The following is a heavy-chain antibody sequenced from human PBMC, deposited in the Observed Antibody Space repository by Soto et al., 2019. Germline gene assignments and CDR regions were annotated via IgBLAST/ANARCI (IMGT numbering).Heavy chain of an antibody. CDR1: GYSFTSYY. CDR2: IHPGDSET. D-gene: IGHD3-10*01. V-gene: IGHV5-51*01. CDR3: ARQRITRVRGVSSSGLDV. Sequence: LKISCKGSGYSFTSYYISWVRQMPGKGLEWMGIIHPGDSETRYSPSFQGHVIISADKSISSAYLQWSSLEAADTAMYYCARQRITRVRGVSSSGLDVWGQGTTVTV. J-gene: IGHJ6*02.